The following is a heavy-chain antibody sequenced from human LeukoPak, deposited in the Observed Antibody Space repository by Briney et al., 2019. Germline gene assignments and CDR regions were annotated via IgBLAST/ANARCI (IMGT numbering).Heavy chain of an antibody. V-gene: IGHV4-39*07. CDR1: GGSISSSGYY. Sequence: PSETLSLTCTVSGGSISSSGYYWGWVRQPPGKGLEWIGSIYYSGSTYYNPSLKSRVTISVDTSKNQFSLKLSSVTAADTAVYYCARDHPYYDILTGYYHEPNWFDPWGQGTLVTVSS. CDR3: ARDHPYYDILTGYYHEPNWFDP. D-gene: IGHD3-9*01. J-gene: IGHJ5*02. CDR2: IYYSGST.